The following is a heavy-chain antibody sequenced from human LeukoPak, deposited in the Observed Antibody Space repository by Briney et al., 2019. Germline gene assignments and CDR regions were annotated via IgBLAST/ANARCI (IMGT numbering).Heavy chain of an antibody. CDR1: AFTFSSFS. D-gene: IGHD4-23*01. J-gene: IGHJ3*02. CDR3: ARDRGTSLGAFDI. Sequence: GGSLRLSCATSAFTFSSFSMSWVRQAPGKGLEWAANINQDGSATSYVDSVKGRFTLSTDKAKNSLFLQMNSLGADDTAVYHCARDRGTSLGAFDIWGQGTMVTVSS. CDR2: INQDGSAT. V-gene: IGHV3-7*01.